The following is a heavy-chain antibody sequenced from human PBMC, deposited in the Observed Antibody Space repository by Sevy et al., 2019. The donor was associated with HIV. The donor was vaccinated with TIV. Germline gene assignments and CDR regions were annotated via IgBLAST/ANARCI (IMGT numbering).Heavy chain of an antibody. D-gene: IGHD2-21*01. V-gene: IGHV3-21*01. CDR2: ISSSSSRL. CDR3: AREGITIPFDY. CDR1: GFTFSSYT. Sequence: GGSLRLSCAASGFTFSSYTMNWVRQAPGKGLEWVASISSSSSRLYYADSLKGRFTISRDNAKNSLFLQMNSLRVEDTAVYYCAREGITIPFDYWGQGTLVTVSS. J-gene: IGHJ4*02.